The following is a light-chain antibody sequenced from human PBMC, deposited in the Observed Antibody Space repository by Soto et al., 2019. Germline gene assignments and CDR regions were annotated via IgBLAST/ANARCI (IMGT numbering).Light chain of an antibody. CDR1: ESVGTN. CDR3: QQWIRWT. V-gene: IGKV3-15*01. CDR2: GAS. Sequence: EIVMTQSPDTLSVSPGDRATLCCRASESVGTNVAWFQQRPGQAPRLLIYGASTRVAGIPARFSGSGSETEFTLTISSLQSEDFAIYHCQQWIRWTFGQGTRLELK. J-gene: IGKJ1*01.